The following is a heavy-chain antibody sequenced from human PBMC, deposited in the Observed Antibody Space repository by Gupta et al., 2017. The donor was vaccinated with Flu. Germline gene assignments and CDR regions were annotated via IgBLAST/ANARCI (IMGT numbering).Heavy chain of an antibody. V-gene: IGHV3-74*01. CDR2: IHSDGTRI. Sequence: EVQLVESGGGLVQPGGSLRLSCAESGIPSPTYWMDWVRQAPGKGLEWVSRIHSDGTRINYADSVKGRFTISRDNAKNTLYLQMNSLRDEDAAIYYCVKLPPGNWGQGTLVTVSS. CDR1: GIPSPTYW. CDR3: VKLPPGN. J-gene: IGHJ4*02.